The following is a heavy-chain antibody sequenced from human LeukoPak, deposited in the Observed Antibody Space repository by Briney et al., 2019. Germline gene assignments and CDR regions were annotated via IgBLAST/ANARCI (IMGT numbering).Heavy chain of an antibody. J-gene: IGHJ4*02. V-gene: IGHV3-9*01. CDR3: AKDNRRHYTSGPNPDSLH. Sequence: GGSLRLSCAASGFTFSSYMMNWVRQAPGKGLEWVSGISWNSGSIDYADSVKGRFTISRDNAKNSLYLQMNSLRVEDTAFYYCAKDNRRHYTSGPNPDSLHWGQGALVTVSS. D-gene: IGHD6-19*01. CDR2: ISWNSGSI. CDR1: GFTFSSYM.